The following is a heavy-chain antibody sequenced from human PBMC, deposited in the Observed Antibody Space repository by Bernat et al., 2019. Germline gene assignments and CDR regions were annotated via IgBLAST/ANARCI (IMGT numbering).Heavy chain of an antibody. CDR3: ARGDCSSTSCQYYFDF. V-gene: IGHV1-3*01. CDR1: GYTFSGYA. Sequence: QVQLVQSGAEVKKPGASVKVSCKASGYTFSGYAIHWVRQAPGQRLEWMGWINAGNGDTKYSQKFQGRVTITRDTSASTAYMELRRLSTEDTAVYSCARGDCSSTSCQYYFDFWGQGTLVTVSS. J-gene: IGHJ4*02. D-gene: IGHD2-2*01. CDR2: INAGNGDT.